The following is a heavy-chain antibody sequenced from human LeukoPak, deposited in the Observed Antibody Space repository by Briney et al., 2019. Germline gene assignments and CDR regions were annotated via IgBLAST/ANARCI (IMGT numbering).Heavy chain of an antibody. CDR1: GGSISSGDYY. V-gene: IGHV4-30-4*08. Sequence: SETLSLTCTVSGGSISSGDYYWSWIRQPPGKGLEWIEYIYYSGSTYYNPSLKSRVTISVDTSKNQFSLKLSSVTAADTAVYYCASNDDSWYFDYWGQGTLVTVSS. CDR2: IYYSGST. CDR3: ASNDDSWYFDY. D-gene: IGHD4-11*01. J-gene: IGHJ4*02.